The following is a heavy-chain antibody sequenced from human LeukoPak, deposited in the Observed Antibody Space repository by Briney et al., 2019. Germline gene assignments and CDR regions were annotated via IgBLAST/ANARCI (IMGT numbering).Heavy chain of an antibody. CDR1: GYTFTSYD. J-gene: IGHJ3*02. D-gene: IGHD3-22*01. CDR2: MNPNSGNT. V-gene: IGHV1-8*03. Sequence: ASVKVSCKASGYTFTSYDINGVRQAAGQGLEGMGWMNPNSGNTGYAQKFQGRVTITRNTSISTAYMELSSLRSEDTAVYYCARGGAITMIVVVEGAFDIWGQGTMVTVSS. CDR3: ARGGAITMIVVVEGAFDI.